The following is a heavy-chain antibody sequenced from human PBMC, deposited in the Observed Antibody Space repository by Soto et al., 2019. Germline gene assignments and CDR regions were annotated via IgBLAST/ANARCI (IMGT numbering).Heavy chain of an antibody. D-gene: IGHD2-15*01. J-gene: IGHJ3*02. CDR2: ISSNGGST. Sequence: SGGSLRLSCAAAGFTFSSYAMHWVRQAPGKGLEYVSAISSNGGSTYYANSVKGRFTISRDNSKNTLYLQMGSLRAEDMAVYYCARNRRYCSGGSCFWAFDIWGQGTMVTVSS. CDR3: ARNRRYCSGGSCFWAFDI. V-gene: IGHV3-64*01. CDR1: GFTFSSYA.